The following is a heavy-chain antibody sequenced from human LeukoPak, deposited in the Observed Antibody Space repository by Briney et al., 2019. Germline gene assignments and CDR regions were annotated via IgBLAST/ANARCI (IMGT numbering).Heavy chain of an antibody. D-gene: IGHD3-22*01. CDR1: GYTFTGYY. J-gene: IGHJ4*02. CDR3: ARDLFPLSSGYRTGFDY. Sequence: ASVKVSCKASGYTFTGYYMHWVRQAPGQGLEWMGWINPNSGGTNYAQKFQGRVTMTRDTSISTAYMELSRLRSDDTAVYYCARDLFPLSSGYRTGFDYWGQGTLVTVSS. CDR2: INPNSGGT. V-gene: IGHV1-2*02.